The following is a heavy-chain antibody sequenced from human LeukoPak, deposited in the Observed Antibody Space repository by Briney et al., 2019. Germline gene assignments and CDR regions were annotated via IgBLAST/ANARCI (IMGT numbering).Heavy chain of an antibody. Sequence: GGSLRLSCAASGFTFSSYAMHWVRQAPGKGLEWVAVISYDGSNKYYADSVKGRFTISRDNSKNTLYLQMNSLRAEDTAVYYCARDRIAACAFDYWGQGTLVTVSS. CDR1: GFTFSSYA. D-gene: IGHD6-6*01. CDR2: ISYDGSNK. CDR3: ARDRIAACAFDY. V-gene: IGHV3-30*01. J-gene: IGHJ4*02.